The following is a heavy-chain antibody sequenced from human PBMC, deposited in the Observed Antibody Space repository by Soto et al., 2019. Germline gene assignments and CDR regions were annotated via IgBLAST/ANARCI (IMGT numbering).Heavy chain of an antibody. CDR2: ISSNGGST. CDR1: GFTFSSYA. J-gene: IGHJ6*02. CDR3: VNTPYYDFWSGYSPYHGMDV. Sequence: GSLRLSCSASGFTFSSYAMHWVRQAPGKGLEYVSAISSNGGSTYYADSVKGRFTISRDNSKNTLYLQMSSLRAEDTAVYYCVNTPYYDFWSGYSPYHGMDVWGQGTTVTVSS. D-gene: IGHD3-3*01. V-gene: IGHV3-64D*06.